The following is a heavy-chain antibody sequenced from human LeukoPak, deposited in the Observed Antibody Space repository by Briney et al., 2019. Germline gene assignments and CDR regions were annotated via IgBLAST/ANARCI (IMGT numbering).Heavy chain of an antibody. Sequence: AGGSLRLSCAASGFIFSSYSMNRIRQAPGKGLEWVSSISSSSSYIYSADSLKGRFTISRDNAKNSLYLHLNSLRAEDTAVYYCARETFCTSTSCPIGDHFDYWGQGTLVTVSS. D-gene: IGHD2-2*01. CDR2: ISSSSSYI. CDR3: ARETFCTSTSCPIGDHFDY. V-gene: IGHV3-21*01. CDR1: GFIFSSYS. J-gene: IGHJ4*02.